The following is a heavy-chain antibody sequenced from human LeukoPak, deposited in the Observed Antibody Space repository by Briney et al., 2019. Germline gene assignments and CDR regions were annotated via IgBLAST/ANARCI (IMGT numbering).Heavy chain of an antibody. Sequence: GGSLRLSCAASGFTFSRYGMHWVRQAPGKGLEWMAVVSFEGSNKYYADSVKGRFSISRDNSKNTLSLQMNSLRAEDTAVYYCAKDMGYYYGSGSYPPENDYWGQGTLVTVSS. J-gene: IGHJ4*02. CDR3: AKDMGYYYGSGSYPPENDY. CDR2: VSFEGSNK. CDR1: GFTFSRYG. V-gene: IGHV3-30*18. D-gene: IGHD3-10*01.